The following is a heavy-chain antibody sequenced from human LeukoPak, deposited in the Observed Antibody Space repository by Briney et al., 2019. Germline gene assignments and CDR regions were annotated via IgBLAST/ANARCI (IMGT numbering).Heavy chain of an antibody. CDR1: GFTFSSYA. Sequence: GGSLRLSCAASGFTFSSYAMSWVRQAPGKGLEWVSAISGSGGSTYYADSVKGRFTISRDNSKNTLYLQMNSLRAEDTAVYYCAKSKAIVVVTALNYWGQGTLVTVSS. D-gene: IGHD2-21*02. CDR3: AKSKAIVVVTALNY. J-gene: IGHJ4*02. V-gene: IGHV3-23*01. CDR2: ISGSGGST.